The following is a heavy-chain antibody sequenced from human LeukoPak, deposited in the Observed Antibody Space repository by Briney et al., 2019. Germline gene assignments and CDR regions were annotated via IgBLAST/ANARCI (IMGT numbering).Heavy chain of an antibody. CDR1: GGSISSGDYY. CDR2: IYYSGST. D-gene: IGHD5-18*01. CDR3: ARGGWSYGYFDY. V-gene: IGHV4-30-4*01. J-gene: IGHJ4*02. Sequence: PSQTLSLTCTVSGGSISSGDYYWSWIRQPPGKGLEWIGYIYYSGSTYYNPSLKSRVTISVDTSKNQFSLKLSSVTAADTAVYYCARGGWSYGYFDYWGQGTLVTVSS.